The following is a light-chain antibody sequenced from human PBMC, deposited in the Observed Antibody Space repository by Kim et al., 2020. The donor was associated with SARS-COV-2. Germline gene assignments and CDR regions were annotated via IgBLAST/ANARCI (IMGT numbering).Light chain of an antibody. CDR3: QSYDSSLSGYWV. Sequence: QSVLTQPPSVSGAPGQRVTISCTGSSSNIGAGYDVHWYQQFPGTAPKLLIYGNNNRPSGVPDRFSGSQSGASASLAITGLQAEDEADYYCQSYDSSLSGYWVFGGGTK. CDR1: SSNIGAGYD. CDR2: GNN. J-gene: IGLJ3*02. V-gene: IGLV1-40*01.